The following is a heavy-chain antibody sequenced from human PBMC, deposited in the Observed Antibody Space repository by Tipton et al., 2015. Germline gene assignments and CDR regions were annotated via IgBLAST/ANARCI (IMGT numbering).Heavy chain of an antibody. Sequence: SLRLSCVASGYTIASHSFNWVRQTPGKGLEWIAYMSSSGATLYYADSVRGRFTISRDNDKNSVFLQMNSLRAEDTAVYYCARDVNGGHFDMWGQGTAVTVSP. D-gene: IGHD2/OR15-2a*01. J-gene: IGHJ3*02. CDR2: MSSSGATL. CDR1: GYTIASHS. V-gene: IGHV3-48*03. CDR3: ARDVNGGHFDM.